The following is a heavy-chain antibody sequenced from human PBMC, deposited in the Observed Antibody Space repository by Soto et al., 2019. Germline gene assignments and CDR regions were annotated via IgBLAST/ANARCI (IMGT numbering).Heavy chain of an antibody. CDR1: GGSISSYY. Sequence: SETLSLTCTVSGGSISSYYWSWIRQPAGKGLEWIGRIYTSGSTNYNPSLKSRVTMSVDTPKNQFSLKLSSVTAADTAVYYCAREAARSYYYYYYGMDVWGQGTTVTVSS. CDR3: AREAARSYYYYYYGMDV. CDR2: IYTSGST. D-gene: IGHD6-6*01. V-gene: IGHV4-4*07. J-gene: IGHJ6*02.